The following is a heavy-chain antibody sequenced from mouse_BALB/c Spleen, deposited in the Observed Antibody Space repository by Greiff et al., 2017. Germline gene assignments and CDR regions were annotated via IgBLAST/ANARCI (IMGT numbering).Heavy chain of an antibody. V-gene: IGHV5-9-3*01. CDR1: GFTFSSYA. Sequence: EVKVVESGGGLVKPGGSLKLSCAASGFTFSSYAMSWVRQTPEKRLEWVATISSGGSYTYYPDSVKGRFTISRDNAKNTLYLQMSSLRSEDTAMYYCARRGNYGWYFDVWGAGTTVTVSS. D-gene: IGHD2-1*01. CDR2: ISSGGSYT. CDR3: ARRGNYGWYFDV. J-gene: IGHJ1*01.